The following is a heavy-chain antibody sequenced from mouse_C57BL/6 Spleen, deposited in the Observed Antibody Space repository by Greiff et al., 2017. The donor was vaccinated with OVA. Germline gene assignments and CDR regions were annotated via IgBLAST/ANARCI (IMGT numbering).Heavy chain of an antibody. CDR3: ERGAYYEYARAFDY. D-gene: IGHD2-4*01. CDR2: INPNYGTT. Sequence: VQLQQSGPELVKPGASVKISCKASGYSFTDYNMNWVKQSHGKSLEWIGVINPNYGTTSYNQKFQGKATLTVDQSSSTADIEVNSLTSEDSAVYYCERGAYYEYARAFDYWGQGTTLTVSS. J-gene: IGHJ2*01. CDR1: GYSFTDYN. V-gene: IGHV1-39*01.